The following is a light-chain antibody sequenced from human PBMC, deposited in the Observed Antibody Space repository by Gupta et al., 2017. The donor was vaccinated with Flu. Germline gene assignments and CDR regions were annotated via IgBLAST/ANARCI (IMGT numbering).Light chain of an antibody. CDR2: GVT. V-gene: IGLV2-11*03. Sequence: NSDVGHYDYVSWYQQHSGRAPKLIIYGVTERPSGVPHRFSGSKSGNTASLTISGLQAEDEADYYCCSYAGTFTFVFGGGTKLTVL. CDR1: NSDVGHYDY. J-gene: IGLJ3*02. CDR3: CSYAGTFTFV.